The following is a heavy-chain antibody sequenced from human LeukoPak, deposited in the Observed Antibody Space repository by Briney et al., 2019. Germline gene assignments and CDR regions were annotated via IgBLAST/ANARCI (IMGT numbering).Heavy chain of an antibody. D-gene: IGHD2-21*02. CDR2: IFADGSTT. CDR3: ARELPREVTLDY. CDR1: EFNFFSYG. V-gene: IGHV3-74*01. J-gene: IGHJ4*01. Sequence: QPGGSLRLPCVAPEFNFFSYGMQWVRQAPGKGLVWVSRIFADGSTTSYADSVKGRFTISRDNAKNTLYLQMNSLRAEDTAVYYCARELPREVTLDYWGQGTLVTVSP.